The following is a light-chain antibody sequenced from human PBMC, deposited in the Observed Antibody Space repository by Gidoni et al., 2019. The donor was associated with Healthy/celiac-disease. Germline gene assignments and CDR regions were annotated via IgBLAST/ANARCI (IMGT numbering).Light chain of an antibody. V-gene: IGLV2-8*01. CDR3: SSYAGSNNLYV. J-gene: IGLJ1*01. CDR2: EVS. Sequence: QSALTQPPSESGSPGQSVTISCTGTSSAVGGYTDVSWYQQHPGKAPNLMIYEVSKRPSGVPDRFSGSKSGNTASLTVSGLQAEDEADYYCSSYAGSNNLYVFGTGTKVTVL. CDR1: SSAVGGYTD.